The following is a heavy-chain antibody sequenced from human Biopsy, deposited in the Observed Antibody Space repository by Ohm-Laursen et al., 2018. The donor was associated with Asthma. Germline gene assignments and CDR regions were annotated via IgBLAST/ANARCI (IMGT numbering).Heavy chain of an antibody. Sequence: ASVKVSCKFSGYSLTDLSMHWVRQAPGQGLEWMGGHDHEEGGTVNARRFQGRVTMTEDTSTDTAYMELSSLSSDDTAVYYCASDFPKDYVRYNFQFWGQGTLITVSS. J-gene: IGHJ4*02. CDR3: ASDFPKDYVRYNFQF. V-gene: IGHV1-24*01. CDR1: GYSLTDLS. CDR2: HDHEEGGT. D-gene: IGHD4-17*01.